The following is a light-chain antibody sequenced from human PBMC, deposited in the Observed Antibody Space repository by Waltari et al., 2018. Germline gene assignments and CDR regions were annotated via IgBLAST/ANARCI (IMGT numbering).Light chain of an antibody. CDR3: QQYGSSPLT. CDR1: QSVSSNF. V-gene: IGKV3-20*01. J-gene: IGKJ4*01. Sequence: EIVLTQSPGTLSLSPGERATLSCRASQSVSSNFLAWYQKEPGQAPRLLIYGASSRATGIPDRVSGSGSGTDFTLTISRLEPEDFAVYYCQQYGSSPLTFGGGTKVEIK. CDR2: GAS.